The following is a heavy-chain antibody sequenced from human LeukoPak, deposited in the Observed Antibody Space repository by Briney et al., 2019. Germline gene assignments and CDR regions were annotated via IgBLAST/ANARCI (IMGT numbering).Heavy chain of an antibody. Sequence: GGSLRLSCAASGFTFSSYGMHWVRQAPGKGLEWVAVISYDGSNKYYADSVKGRFTISRDNSKNTLYLQMNSLRAEDTAVYYCAKDGGLGGYVDYWGQGTLVTVSP. V-gene: IGHV3-30*18. CDR3: AKDGGLGGYVDY. CDR2: ISYDGSNK. D-gene: IGHD2-15*01. CDR1: GFTFSSYG. J-gene: IGHJ4*02.